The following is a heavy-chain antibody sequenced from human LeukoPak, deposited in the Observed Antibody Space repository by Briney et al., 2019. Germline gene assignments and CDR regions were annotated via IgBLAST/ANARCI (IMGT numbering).Heavy chain of an antibody. CDR2: IIPIFGTA. CDR3: ARAIFGVVSFDY. CDR1: GGTFSSYA. D-gene: IGHD3-3*01. Sequence: GASVKVPCKASGGTFSSYAISWVRQAPGQGLEWMGGIIPIFGTANYAQKFQGRVTITADESTSTAYMELSSLRSEDTAVYYCARAIFGVVSFDYWGQGTLVTVSS. V-gene: IGHV1-69*13. J-gene: IGHJ4*02.